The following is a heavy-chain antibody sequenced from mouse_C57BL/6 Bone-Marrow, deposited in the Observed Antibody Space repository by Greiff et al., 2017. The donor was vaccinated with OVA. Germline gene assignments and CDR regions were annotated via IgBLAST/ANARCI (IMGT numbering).Heavy chain of an antibody. Sequence: QVQLQQSGPELVKPGASVKISCKASGYAFSSSWMNWVKQRPGKGLEWIGRIYPGDGDTNYNGKFKGKATLTADKSSSTAYMQLSSLTSEDSAVYFCARDLLYGWYFDVWGTGTTVTVSS. CDR3: ARDLLYGWYFDV. CDR2: IYPGDGDT. V-gene: IGHV1-82*01. D-gene: IGHD2-12*01. CDR1: GYAFSSSW. J-gene: IGHJ1*03.